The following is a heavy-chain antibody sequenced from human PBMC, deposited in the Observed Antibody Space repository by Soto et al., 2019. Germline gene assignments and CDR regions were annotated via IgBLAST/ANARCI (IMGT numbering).Heavy chain of an antibody. CDR1: GYSFTSYG. Sequence: QVQLVQSGAEVKKPGASVKVSCKASGYSFTSYGISWVRQAPGQGLEWMGWISAYNGNTKYAQKVQGRVTMTTDTSTGTASMKPESLRSDDSAGYYCPNQHVNAQYAAKMDVWGKGTTVTVSS. CDR3: PNQHVNAQYAAKMDV. V-gene: IGHV1-18*01. J-gene: IGHJ6*04. D-gene: IGHD2-2*01. CDR2: ISAYNGNT.